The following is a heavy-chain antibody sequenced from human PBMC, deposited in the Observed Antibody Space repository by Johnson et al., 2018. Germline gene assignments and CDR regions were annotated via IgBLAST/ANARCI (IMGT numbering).Heavy chain of an antibody. V-gene: IGHV3-30*18. CDR3: GKDPHRLVLMTYARMDA. J-gene: IGHJ6*02. CDR2: VSYDGNNK. Sequence: QVQLVQSGGGLVQPGRSLRLSCAASGFTFDDYAMHWVRQAPGNGLEWAAVVSYDGNNKHYGDAVKGRFTTSRDNAKNTVYLQMNSLVTEDTATYYCGKDPHRLVLMTYARMDAWGLGTAVIVSS. D-gene: IGHD2-8*01. CDR1: GFTFDDYA.